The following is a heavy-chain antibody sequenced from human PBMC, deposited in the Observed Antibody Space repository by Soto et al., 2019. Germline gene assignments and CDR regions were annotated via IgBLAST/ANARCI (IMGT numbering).Heavy chain of an antibody. CDR1: GGSFSGHY. V-gene: IGHV4-34*01. Sequence: SETLSLTCAVYGGSFSGHYWSWIRQPPGKGLEWIGEINHSGSTNYNPSLKSRVTISVDTSKNQFSLKLSSVTAADTAVYYCARGLEVVVVAATTEFDYWGQGTLVTVPQ. CDR3: ARGLEVVVVAATTEFDY. J-gene: IGHJ4*02. D-gene: IGHD2-15*01. CDR2: INHSGST.